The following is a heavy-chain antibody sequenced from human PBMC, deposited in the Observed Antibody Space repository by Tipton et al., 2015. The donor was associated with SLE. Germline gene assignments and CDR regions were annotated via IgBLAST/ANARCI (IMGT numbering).Heavy chain of an antibody. D-gene: IGHD3-3*01. Sequence: GLVKPSETLSLTCAVYGGSFSGYYWSWIRQPPGKGLEWIGEINHSGSTNYNPSLKSRVTISVDTSKNQFSLKLSSVTAADTAVYYCARHVTIFNYFDYWGQGTLVTVSS. CDR3: ARHVTIFNYFDY. J-gene: IGHJ4*02. V-gene: IGHV4-34*01. CDR1: GGSFSGYY. CDR2: INHSGST.